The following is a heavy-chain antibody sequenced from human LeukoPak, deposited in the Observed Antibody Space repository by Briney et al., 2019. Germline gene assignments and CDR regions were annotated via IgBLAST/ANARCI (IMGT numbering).Heavy chain of an antibody. V-gene: IGHV1-24*01. Sequence: ASVKVSCKVSGYTLTELSMHWVRQAPGKGLEWMGGFDPEDGETIYAQKFQGRVTMTEDTSTDTAYMELSSLRSEDTAVYYCATDGEDLAYSSSWYHRWGQGTLVTVSS. J-gene: IGHJ5*02. CDR3: ATDGEDLAYSSSWYHR. D-gene: IGHD6-13*01. CDR1: GYTLTELS. CDR2: FDPEDGET.